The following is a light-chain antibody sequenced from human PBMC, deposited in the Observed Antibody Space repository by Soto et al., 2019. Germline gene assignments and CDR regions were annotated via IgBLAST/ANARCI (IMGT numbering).Light chain of an antibody. CDR3: SSYTTSYFYV. J-gene: IGLJ1*01. CDR1: GRDIGAYDY. CDR2: GVK. V-gene: IGLV2-14*01. Sequence: QSVLTQPVSVSGSPGQSITISCTGSGRDIGAYDYVSWYQQHPGKAPKLIIYGVKNRPSGVSNRFSASKSAFTASLTISGLQTEDEADYYCSSYTTSYFYVFGPGTKLTVL.